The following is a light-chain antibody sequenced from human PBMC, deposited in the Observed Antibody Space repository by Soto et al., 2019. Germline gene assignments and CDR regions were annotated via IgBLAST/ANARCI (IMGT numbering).Light chain of an antibody. CDR2: EVT. CDR1: NSDIGDWNY. J-gene: IGLJ1*01. Sequence: QSVLTQPASVSGSPGQSITISCTGANSDIGDWNYVSWYQQSPGKAPKLIIYEVTRRPSGVPDRIFGSKSYTTASLTVSGLQAEDEADYYCSSFAGTNSFVFGTGTKVTVL. V-gene: IGLV2-8*01. CDR3: SSFAGTNSFV.